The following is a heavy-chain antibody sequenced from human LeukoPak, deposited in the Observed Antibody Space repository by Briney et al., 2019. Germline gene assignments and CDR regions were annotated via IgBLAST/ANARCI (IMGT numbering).Heavy chain of an antibody. Sequence: ASVKVSCKASGYTFASYAMHWVRQAPGQRLEWMGWINAGNGNTKYSQKFQGRVTITRDTSASTAYMELSSLRSEDTAVYYCARGGAAAGSLYYYGMDVWGKGTTVTVSS. CDR3: ARGGAAAGSLYYYGMDV. J-gene: IGHJ6*04. CDR2: INAGNGNT. V-gene: IGHV1-3*01. CDR1: GYTFASYA. D-gene: IGHD6-13*01.